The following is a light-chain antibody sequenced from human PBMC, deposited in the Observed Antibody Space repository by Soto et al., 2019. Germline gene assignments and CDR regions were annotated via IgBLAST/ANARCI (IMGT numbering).Light chain of an antibody. CDR1: QSLGSTY. CDR3: QQHGSSRT. V-gene: IGKV3-20*01. Sequence: EIVLTQSPGTLSLSPGERATLSCRASQSLGSTYLAWYQQKPGQAPRLLIYGASSRATGIPDRFSGSGSGTDFTLTICRLEPDEIAVYYCQQHGSSRTFGQGTKVDI. J-gene: IGKJ1*01. CDR2: GAS.